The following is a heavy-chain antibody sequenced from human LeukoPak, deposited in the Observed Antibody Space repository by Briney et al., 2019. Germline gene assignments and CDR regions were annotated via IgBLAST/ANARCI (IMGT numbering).Heavy chain of an antibody. Sequence: KSSETLSLTCTVSGGSISSYYWSWIRQPPGKGLEWIGYMQYTGSTNYNPSLKSRVTISLDSSNSQLSLKLKSVTAADTAVYFCARVRRFNGPYNVYFDYWGQGTLVTVYS. J-gene: IGHJ4*02. D-gene: IGHD2-8*01. V-gene: IGHV4-59*01. CDR1: GGSISSYY. CDR2: MQYTGST. CDR3: ARVRRFNGPYNVYFDY.